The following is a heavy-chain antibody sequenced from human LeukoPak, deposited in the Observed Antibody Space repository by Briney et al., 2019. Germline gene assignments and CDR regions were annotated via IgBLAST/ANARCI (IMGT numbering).Heavy chain of an antibody. J-gene: IGHJ3*01. V-gene: IGHV4-38-2*01. Sequence: SETLSLTCAVSGYSISSGYYWGWIRQPPGKGLEWIGSICHSGSTYYNPSLKSRVTISVDTSKNQFSLKLSSVTAADTAVYYCARNVGGYCGSSSCYSFDVWGQGTRVTVSS. CDR2: ICHSGST. CDR3: ARNVGGYCGSSSCYSFDV. D-gene: IGHD2-2*02. CDR1: GYSISSGYY.